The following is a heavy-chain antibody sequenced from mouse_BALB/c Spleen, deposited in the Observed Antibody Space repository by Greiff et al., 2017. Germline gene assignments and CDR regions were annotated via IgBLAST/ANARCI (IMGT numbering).Heavy chain of an antibody. CDR2: INPSNGGT. CDR1: GYTFTSYY. J-gene: IGHJ4*01. D-gene: IGHD1-1*01. Sequence: QVQLQQSGAELVKPGASVKLSCKASGYTFTSYYMYWVKQRPGQGLEWIGGINPSNGGTNFNEKFKSKATLTVDKSSITAYMQLSSLTSEDSAVYYCTREFITTVVADYAMDYWGQGTSVTVSS. V-gene: IGHV1S81*02. CDR3: TREFITTVVADYAMDY.